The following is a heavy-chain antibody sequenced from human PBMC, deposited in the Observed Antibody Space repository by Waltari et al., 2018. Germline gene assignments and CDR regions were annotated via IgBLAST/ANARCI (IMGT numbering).Heavy chain of an antibody. J-gene: IGHJ1*01. V-gene: IGHV4-39*01. Sequence: QLQLQESGPGLVKPSETLSLTCSVSGGSITPNHNWGWMRPPPGNGLEWMGNMQYRGSTFYNPSLESRVTISLDTWKNQFSLRLTSVGAADTAVYFCGRIAFGDEGGYFQHWGQGTLVTVSS. CDR1: GGSITPNHN. D-gene: IGHD4-17*01. CDR2: MQYRGST. CDR3: GRIAFGDEGGYFQH.